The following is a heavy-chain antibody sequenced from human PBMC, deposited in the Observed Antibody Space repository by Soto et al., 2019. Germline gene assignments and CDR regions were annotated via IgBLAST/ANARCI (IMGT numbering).Heavy chain of an antibody. Sequence: GGSLRLSCAASGFTFSSYWMHWVRQAPGKGLVWVSRINSDGSSTSYADSVKGRFTISRDNAKNTLYLQMNSLRAEDTAVYYCARVSYTTYYYYYGMDVWGQGTTVTVSS. CDR3: ARVSYTTYYYYYGMDV. CDR1: GFTFSSYW. CDR2: INSDGSST. D-gene: IGHD2-2*02. J-gene: IGHJ6*02. V-gene: IGHV3-74*01.